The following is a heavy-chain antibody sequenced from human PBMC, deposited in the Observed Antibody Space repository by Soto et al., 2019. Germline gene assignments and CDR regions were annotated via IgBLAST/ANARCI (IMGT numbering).Heavy chain of an antibody. Sequence: QVQLVESGGGVVQPGRSLTLPCAASGFTFSHYGMQWVRQAPGKGLEWVAVISYDGSNKYYADSVKGRFTISRDNSKDTVFLQMNSLRVEDTAVYFCAKEEMATIDYWGQGSLVTVSS. V-gene: IGHV3-30*18. CDR3: AKEEMATIDY. J-gene: IGHJ4*02. CDR2: ISYDGSNK. CDR1: GFTFSHYG.